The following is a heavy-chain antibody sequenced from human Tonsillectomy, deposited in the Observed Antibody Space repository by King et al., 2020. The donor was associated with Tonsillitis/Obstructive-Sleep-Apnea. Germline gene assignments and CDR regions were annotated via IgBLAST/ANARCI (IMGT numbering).Heavy chain of an antibody. CDR3: ARNLGGGTNLPGYYYYYMDV. V-gene: IGHV3-30*01. D-gene: IGHD1/OR15-1a*01. Sequence: VQLVESGGGVVQPGRSLRLSCAASGFTFSNSAMHWVRQAPGKGLEWVAVISYDGSNKYYADSVKGRFTISRDNSKNTLYLQMNSLSAEDTAVYYWARNLGGGTNLPGYYYYYMDVWGKGTTVTVSS. CDR2: ISYDGSNK. J-gene: IGHJ6*03. CDR1: GFTFSNSA.